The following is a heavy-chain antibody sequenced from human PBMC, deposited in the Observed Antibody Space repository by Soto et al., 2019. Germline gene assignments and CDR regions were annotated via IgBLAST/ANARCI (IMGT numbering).Heavy chain of an antibody. J-gene: IGHJ5*02. CDR3: ARVGYNWNYVSVDWFDP. V-gene: IGHV4-61*01. D-gene: IGHD1-7*01. CDR1: GGSVSSGSYY. Sequence: PSETLSLTCTVSGGSVSSGSYYWSWLRQPPGKGLEWIGYIYYSGSTNYNPSLKSRVTISVDTSKNQFSLKLSSVTAADTAVYYCARVGYNWNYVSVDWFDPWGQGTLVTVSS. CDR2: IYYSGST.